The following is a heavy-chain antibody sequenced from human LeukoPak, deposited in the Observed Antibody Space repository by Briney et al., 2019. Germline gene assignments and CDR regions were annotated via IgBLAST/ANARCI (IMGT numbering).Heavy chain of an antibody. D-gene: IGHD1-26*01. J-gene: IGHJ4*02. CDR2: IYHSGST. Sequence: SGTLSLTCAVSGXPISSTNWWSWVRQPPGKVLEWIGEIYHSGSTNYNPSLRSRITISVDKSKDQFCMSLSSVTAADTAVYYCARRRNSGSCGTCFDYWGQGTLVTVSS. CDR3: ARRRNSGSCGTCFDY. V-gene: IGHV4-4*02. CDR1: GXPISSTNW.